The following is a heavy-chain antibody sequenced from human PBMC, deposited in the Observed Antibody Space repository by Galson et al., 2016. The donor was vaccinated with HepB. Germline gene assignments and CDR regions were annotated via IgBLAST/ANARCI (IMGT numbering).Heavy chain of an antibody. V-gene: IGHV3-30-3*01. D-gene: IGHD2-15*01. Sequence: SLRLSCAASGLTFTTYTMHWVRQAPGKGLEWVAVILYDGNSEYYADSVKGRFTIFRDTSENTLYLQMNSLGPDDTAVYYCAGESGSSDSGDAFDIWGQGTMVTVSS. J-gene: IGHJ3*02. CDR3: AGESGSSDSGDAFDI. CDR2: ILYDGNSE. CDR1: GLTFTTYT.